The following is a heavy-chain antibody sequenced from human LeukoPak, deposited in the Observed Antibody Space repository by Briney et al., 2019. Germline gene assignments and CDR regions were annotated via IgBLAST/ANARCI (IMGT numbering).Heavy chain of an antibody. CDR2: IYYSGST. V-gene: IGHV4-59*01. Sequence: TSETLSLTCTVSGGSISSYYWSWIRQPPGKGLEWIGYIYYSGSTNYNPSLKSRVTISVDTSKNQFSLKLSSVTAADTAVYYCARVMGGSYSTLLDYWGQGTLVTVSS. CDR3: ARVMGGSYSTLLDY. CDR1: GGSISSYY. J-gene: IGHJ4*02. D-gene: IGHD1-26*01.